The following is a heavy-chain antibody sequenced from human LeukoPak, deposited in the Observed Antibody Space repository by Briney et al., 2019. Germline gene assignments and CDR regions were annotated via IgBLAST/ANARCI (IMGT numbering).Heavy chain of an antibody. CDR2: ISGSGGST. J-gene: IGHJ4*02. CDR3: AKDRIMITFGGVIVPTNFDY. V-gene: IGHV3-23*01. D-gene: IGHD3-16*02. Sequence: GGSLRLSCAASGFTFSSYAMSWVRQAPGKGLEWVSAISGSGGSTYYADSVKGRFTISRDNSKNTLYLQMNSLRAEDTAVYYCAKDRIMITFGGVIVPTNFDYWGQGTLVTVSS. CDR1: GFTFSSYA.